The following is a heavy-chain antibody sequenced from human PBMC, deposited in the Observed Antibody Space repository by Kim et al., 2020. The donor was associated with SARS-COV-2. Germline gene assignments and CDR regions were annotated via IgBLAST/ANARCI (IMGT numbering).Heavy chain of an antibody. D-gene: IGHD4-17*01. J-gene: IGHJ2*01. CDR3: ARLGGIYVDYGNWYFDV. V-gene: IGHV4-38-2*02. CDR1: GYSISSGYY. CDR2: IYHSGST. Sequence: SETLSLTCTVSGYSISSGYYWGWIRQPPGKGLEWIGSIYHSGSTYYNPSLKSRVTISVDTSKNQFSLKLSSVTAADTAVDYCARLGGIYVDYGNWYFDV.